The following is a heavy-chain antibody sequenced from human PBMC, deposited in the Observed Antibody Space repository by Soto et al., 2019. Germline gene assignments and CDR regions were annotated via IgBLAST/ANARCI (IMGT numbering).Heavy chain of an antibody. Sequence: PSETLSLTCTVSGGSISSSSFYWGWIRQPPGKGLEWIGSMYYGGSTYYNPSLKSRVAMPVDTSKNQFSLKLSSVTAADTAVYYCTSGTTIAACGGYWGQGTQVTVSS. CDR2: MYYGGST. V-gene: IGHV4-39*01. CDR1: GGSISSSSFY. J-gene: IGHJ4*02. D-gene: IGHD1-1*01. CDR3: TSGTTIAACGGY.